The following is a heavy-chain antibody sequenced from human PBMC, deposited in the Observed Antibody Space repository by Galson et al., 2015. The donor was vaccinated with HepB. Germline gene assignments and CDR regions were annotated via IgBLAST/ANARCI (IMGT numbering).Heavy chain of an antibody. D-gene: IGHD3-22*01. V-gene: IGHV3-15*01. J-gene: IGHJ4*02. CDR2: IKSKTDGGTT. Sequence: SLRLSCAASGFTFSNAWMSWVRQAPGKGLEWVGRIKSKTDGGTTDYAAPVKGRFTISRDDSKNTLYLQMNSLKTEDTAVYYCTQNAYYYDSSGYPYYFDYWGQGTLVTVSS. CDR3: TQNAYYYDSSGYPYYFDY. CDR1: GFTFSNAW.